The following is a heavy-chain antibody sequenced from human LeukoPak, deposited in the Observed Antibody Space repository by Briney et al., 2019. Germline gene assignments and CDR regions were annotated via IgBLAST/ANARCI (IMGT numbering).Heavy chain of an antibody. D-gene: IGHD3-22*01. J-gene: IGHJ4*02. CDR3: ARRDYSSGRDY. CDR1: GGSFSGYY. CDR2: INHSGST. Sequence: PSETLSLTCAVYGGSFSGYYWSWIRQPPGKGLEWIGEINHSGSTNYNPSLKSRVTISVDTSKNQFSLQLSSVTAADTAVYYCARRDYSSGRDYWGQGTLVTVSS. V-gene: IGHV4-34*01.